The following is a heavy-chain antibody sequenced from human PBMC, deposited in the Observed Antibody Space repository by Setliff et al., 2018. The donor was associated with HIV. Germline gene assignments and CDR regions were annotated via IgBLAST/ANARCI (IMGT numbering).Heavy chain of an antibody. D-gene: IGHD1-26*01. CDR3: AKEGNSVDNWLDP. CDR2: IYHTGKT. V-gene: IGHV4-31*03. CDR1: GDPIFIGGYY. Sequence: TLSLTCTVSGDPIFIGGYYWSWIRQHPGGGLEWIGYIYHTGKTYYNPSLQSRIIMSLDMSQNQFSLKVSSVTAADTAVYYCAKEGNSVDNWLDPWGPGTLVTVSS. J-gene: IGHJ5*02.